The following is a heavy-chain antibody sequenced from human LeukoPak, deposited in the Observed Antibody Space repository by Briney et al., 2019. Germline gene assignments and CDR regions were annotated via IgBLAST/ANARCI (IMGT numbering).Heavy chain of an antibody. D-gene: IGHD2-15*01. Sequence: SETLSLTCTVSGDSISSSNYYWGWIRQPPGKGLEWIGSIYYSGSTYYNPSLKSRVTISVDTSKNQFSLKLSSVTAADTAVYYCARGSRYCSGSSCYPGVNWFDPWGQGTLVTVSS. J-gene: IGHJ5*02. CDR3: ARGSRYCSGSSCYPGVNWFDP. CDR2: IYYSGST. V-gene: IGHV4-39*01. CDR1: GDSISSSNYY.